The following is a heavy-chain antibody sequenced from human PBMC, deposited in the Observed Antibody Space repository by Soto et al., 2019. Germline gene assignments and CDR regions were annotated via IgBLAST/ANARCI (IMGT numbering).Heavy chain of an antibody. J-gene: IGHJ6*02. V-gene: IGHV4-34*01. CDR1: GGSFSDYY. CDR2: INHSGST. D-gene: IGHD3-3*01. Sequence: PSETLSLTCAVYGGSFSDYYWSWIRQPPGRGLEWIGEINHSGSTNYNPSLKSRVTISVDTSKNQFSLKLSSVTAADTAVYYCARATGGIKYYDFWSGSPAYYYYGMDVWGQGTTVTVSS. CDR3: ARATGGIKYYDFWSGSPAYYYYGMDV.